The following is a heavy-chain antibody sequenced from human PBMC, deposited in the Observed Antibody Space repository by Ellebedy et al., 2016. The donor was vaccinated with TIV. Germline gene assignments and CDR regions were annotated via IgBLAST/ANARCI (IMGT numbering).Heavy chain of an antibody. V-gene: IGHV3-30*02. Sequence: GGSLRLSCAASGFTFRSYGMHWVRQPPGKGLEWLAFVRYDEFYRYYADSVKGRFTISRDNSQNTLYLQMNSLRAEDTAVYYCAAAPVGSRGRFDYWGQGALVTVSS. J-gene: IGHJ4*02. CDR1: GFTFRSYG. CDR2: VRYDEFYR. D-gene: IGHD1-26*01. CDR3: AAAPVGSRGRFDY.